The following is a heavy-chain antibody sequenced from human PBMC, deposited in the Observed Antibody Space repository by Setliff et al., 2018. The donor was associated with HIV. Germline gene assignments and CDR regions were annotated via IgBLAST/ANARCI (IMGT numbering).Heavy chain of an antibody. Sequence: TGGSLRLSCAASGFNFNSYGMHWVRQAPGKGLEWVAVIWFDGSYKYYVDSVKGRFTISRDNSKNTLYLQMNSLRAEDAAVYYCALMLWGVPYWGRGTLVTVSS. J-gene: IGHJ4*02. CDR1: GFNFNSYG. CDR3: ALMLWGVPY. CDR2: IWFDGSYK. V-gene: IGHV3-33*01. D-gene: IGHD3-10*01.